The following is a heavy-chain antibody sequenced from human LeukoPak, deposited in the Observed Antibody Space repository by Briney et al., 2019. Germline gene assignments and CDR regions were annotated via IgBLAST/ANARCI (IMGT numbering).Heavy chain of an antibody. CDR1: GYTFTNYY. CDR2: IYPGDSNT. J-gene: IGHJ4*02. D-gene: IGHD1-14*01. CDR3: ARREPSTTYFDY. Sequence: PGESLKISCKGSGYTFTNYYIGWARRMPGKGLEWMGIIYPGDSNTRYSPSFQGQVTISADKSISTAYLQWSSLKASDTAIYYCARREPSTTYFDYWGQGTLVTVSS. V-gene: IGHV5-51*01.